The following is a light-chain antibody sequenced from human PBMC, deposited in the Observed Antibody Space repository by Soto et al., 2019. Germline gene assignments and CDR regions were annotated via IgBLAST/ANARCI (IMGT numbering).Light chain of an antibody. J-gene: IGKJ4*01. CDR2: DAS. Sequence: DIQMTQSPSSLSASVGDIVTITCQASQDISNYLNWYQQKPGKAPKLLIYDASNLETGVPSRFSGSGSGTDFTFTISSLQPEDIATYYCQQYDNLPRTFGGGTKVDIK. V-gene: IGKV1-33*01. CDR3: QQYDNLPRT. CDR1: QDISNY.